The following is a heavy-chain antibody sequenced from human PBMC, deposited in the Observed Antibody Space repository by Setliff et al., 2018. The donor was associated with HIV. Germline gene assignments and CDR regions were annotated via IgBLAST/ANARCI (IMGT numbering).Heavy chain of an antibody. D-gene: IGHD5-12*01. CDR3: ARAPLECSGYDYLRYFDY. V-gene: IGHV4-30-2*01. J-gene: IGHJ4*02. Sequence: PSETLSLTCDVSGGSISSGGYSWSWIRQPPGKGLEWIGYIYHRGSTYYNPSLKSRVTISVDRSENQFSLKLSSVTAADTAVYYCARAPLECSGYDYLRYFDYWGQGTLVTVSS. CDR2: IYHRGST. CDR1: GGSISSGGYS.